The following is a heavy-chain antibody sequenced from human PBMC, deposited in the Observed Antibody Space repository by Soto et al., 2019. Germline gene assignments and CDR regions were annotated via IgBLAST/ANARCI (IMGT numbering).Heavy chain of an antibody. Sequence: QAQLLQSGAEVKKPWASVKVSCKASGYTFINYFIHWVLQSPGQRLEWIGIVDPSRGSADYAQKFQGRVTMTTDVSTRTVFMDLSSLRSEDTAVYYCDRPLIGNTVDLWGQGTTVIVSS. V-gene: IGHV1-46*03. D-gene: IGHD1-7*01. CDR1: GYTFINYF. CDR3: DRPLIGNTVDL. J-gene: IGHJ3*01. CDR2: VDPSRGSA.